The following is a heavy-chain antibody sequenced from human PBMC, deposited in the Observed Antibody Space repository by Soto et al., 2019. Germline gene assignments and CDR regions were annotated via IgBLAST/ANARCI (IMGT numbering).Heavy chain of an antibody. CDR3: ARDVVTSRGIDI. CDR2: IYYSGST. V-gene: IGHV4-61*01. CDR1: GGSVSSGSYY. Sequence: PSETLSLTCTVSGGSVSSGSYYWSWIRQPPGKGLEWIGYIYYSGSTNYNPSLKSQVTISVDTSKNQFSLKLSSVTAADTAVYYCARDVVTSRGIDIWGQGTMVTVS. J-gene: IGHJ3*02. D-gene: IGHD2-21*02.